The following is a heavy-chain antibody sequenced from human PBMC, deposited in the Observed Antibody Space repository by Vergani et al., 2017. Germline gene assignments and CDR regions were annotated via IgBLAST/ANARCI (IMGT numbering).Heavy chain of an antibody. CDR3: ARVLDSSYYYGMDV. D-gene: IGHD1-1*01. CDR2: ISSSSSYI. Sequence: WVLSISSSSSYIYYADSVKGRFTISRDNAKNSLYLQMNSLRAEDTALYHCARVLDSSYYYGMDVWGQGTTVTVSS. J-gene: IGHJ6*02. V-gene: IGHV3-21*04.